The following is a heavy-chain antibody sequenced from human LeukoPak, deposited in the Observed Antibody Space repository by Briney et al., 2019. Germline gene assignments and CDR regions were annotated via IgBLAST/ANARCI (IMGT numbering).Heavy chain of an antibody. J-gene: IGHJ6*02. Sequence: ASVKVSCKASGYTFTGCYIHWGRQAPGQGLGWRGWINPNSGGTNYAQKFQGRVAMTRDTSISTAYMELSRLRSDDTAVYYCARDQVWAVRGGNYYYYGMDVWGQGTTVTVSS. CDR3: ARDQVWAVRGGNYYYYGMDV. CDR2: INPNSGGT. V-gene: IGHV1-2*02. CDR1: GYTFTGCY. D-gene: IGHD3-10*01.